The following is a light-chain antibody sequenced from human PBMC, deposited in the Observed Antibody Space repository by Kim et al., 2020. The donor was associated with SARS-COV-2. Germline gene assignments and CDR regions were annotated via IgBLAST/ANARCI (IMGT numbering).Light chain of an antibody. CDR1: SSDIGAYNH. Sequence: PGQSVTISCARTSSDIGAYNHVSWYQQHPGKVPKLMIYDVTNRPSGVSNRFSGSKSGNTASLTVSGLQAEDEADYYCSSYAGANLVFGGGTQLTVL. CDR2: DVT. J-gene: IGLJ3*02. CDR3: SSYAGANLV. V-gene: IGLV2-8*01.